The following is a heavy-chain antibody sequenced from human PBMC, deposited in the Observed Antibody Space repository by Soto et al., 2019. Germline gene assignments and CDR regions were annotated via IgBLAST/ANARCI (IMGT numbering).Heavy chain of an antibody. Sequence: ASVKVSCKASGYTFTNYYMHWVRQAPGQGLEWMGWISAYNGNTNYAQKLQGRVTMTTDTSTSTAYMELRSLRSDDTAVYYCARDDGDLPRAFDPWGQGTLVTVSS. CDR1: GYTFTNYY. CDR3: ARDDGDLPRAFDP. CDR2: ISAYNGNT. V-gene: IGHV1-18*04. J-gene: IGHJ5*02.